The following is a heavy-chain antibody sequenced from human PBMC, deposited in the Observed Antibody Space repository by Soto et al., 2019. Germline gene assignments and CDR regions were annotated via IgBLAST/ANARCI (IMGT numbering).Heavy chain of an antibody. J-gene: IGHJ4*02. V-gene: IGHV5-51*01. CDR3: ARRREGIWGRWHYDSSGHPPGANTDY. D-gene: IGHD3-22*01. Sequence: GESVKISCXSSGYSFTSYWIGWVRQMPGKGLEWMGIIYPGDSDTRYSPSFQGQVTISADKSITTAYLQWRSLKAADSAMYYCARRREGIWGRWHYDSSGHPPGANTDYWGQGTLVTVSS. CDR2: IYPGDSDT. CDR1: GYSFTSYW.